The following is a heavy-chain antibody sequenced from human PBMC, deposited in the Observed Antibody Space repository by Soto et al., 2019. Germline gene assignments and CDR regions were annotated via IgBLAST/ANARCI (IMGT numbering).Heavy chain of an antibody. V-gene: IGHV3-13*05. CDR2: IGTAGDP. J-gene: IGHJ3*02. Sequence: GESLKISCAASGFTFSSYDMHWVRQATGKGLEWVSAIGTAGDPYYPGSLKVRFTISRVNAKNSLYLQMNSLRAWDTAVYYCARAGPKQGYAFDIWGQGTMVTVSS. CDR1: GFTFSSYD. CDR3: ARAGPKQGYAFDI. D-gene: IGHD7-27*01.